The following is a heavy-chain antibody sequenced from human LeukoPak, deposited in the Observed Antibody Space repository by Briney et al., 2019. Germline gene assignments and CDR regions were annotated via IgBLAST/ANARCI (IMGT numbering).Heavy chain of an antibody. CDR2: NNPSCGST. V-gene: IGHV1-46*01. Sequence: GASVKVSCKASGYTFTGHYMHWVRQAPGQGLELMGINNPSCGSTSYAQKFQDRVTMTRNTSTSTVYMELSSLKPEDTAVYYCAREDVVLVDAVRYYYYGMDVWGQGTTVTVSS. D-gene: IGHD2-8*01. CDR1: GYTFTGHY. CDR3: AREDVVLVDAVRYYYYGMDV. J-gene: IGHJ6*02.